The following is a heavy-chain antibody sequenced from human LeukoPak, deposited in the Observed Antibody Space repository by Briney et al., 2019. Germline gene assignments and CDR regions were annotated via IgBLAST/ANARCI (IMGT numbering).Heavy chain of an antibody. J-gene: IGHJ6*02. D-gene: IGHD1-26*01. V-gene: IGHV1-8*01. CDR1: GYTFTSYD. CDR2: MNPNSGNT. Sequence: ASVKVSCKASGYTFTSYDINWVRQATGQGLVWMGWMNPNSGNTGYAQKFQGRVTMTRNTSISTAYMELSSLRSEDTAVYYCARGGSYYYYYYGMDVWGQGTTVTVSS. CDR3: ARGGSYYYYYYGMDV.